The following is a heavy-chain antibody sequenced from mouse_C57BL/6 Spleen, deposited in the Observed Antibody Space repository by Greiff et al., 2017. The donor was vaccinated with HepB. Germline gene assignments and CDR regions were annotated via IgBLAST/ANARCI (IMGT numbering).Heavy chain of an antibody. J-gene: IGHJ2*01. V-gene: IGHV1-80*01. CDR3: ARRGIYDGYYFDY. CDR1: GYAFSSYW. D-gene: IGHD2-3*01. Sequence: VQLQQSGAELVKPGASVKISCKASGYAFSSYWMNWVKQRPGKGLEWIGQIYPGDGDTNYNGKFKGKATLTADKSSSTASMQLSSLTSEDSAVYFCARRGIYDGYYFDYWGQGTTLTVSS. CDR2: IYPGDGDT.